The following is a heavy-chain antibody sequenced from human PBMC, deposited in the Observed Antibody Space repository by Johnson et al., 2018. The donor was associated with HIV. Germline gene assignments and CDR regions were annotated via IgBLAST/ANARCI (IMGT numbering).Heavy chain of an antibody. V-gene: IGHV3-30-3*01. CDR2: ISYDGSNK. J-gene: IGHJ3*02. Sequence: VQLVESGGGLVQPGGSLRLSCAASGFTFRSYAMSWVRQAPGKGLEWVAVISYDGSNKYYADYVKGRFTISRDNSKNTLYLQMNSLRAEDTAVYYCARDNGAVAGPEGAFDIWGQGTKVTVSS. CDR1: GFTFRSYA. CDR3: ARDNGAVAGPEGAFDI. D-gene: IGHD6-19*01.